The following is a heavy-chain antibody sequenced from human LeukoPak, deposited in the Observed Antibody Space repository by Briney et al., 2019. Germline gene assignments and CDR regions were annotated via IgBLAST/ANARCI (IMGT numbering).Heavy chain of an antibody. J-gene: IGHJ6*03. D-gene: IGHD4-17*01. Sequence: ASVKVSCKASGYTFTSYGITWVRQAPGQGLEWMGWISAYNGNTNYAQKLQGRVTMTTDTSTSTAYVELRSLRSDDTAVYYCARDGGRGNYGALYYYYMDVWGKGTTVTVSS. CDR1: GYTFTSYG. CDR3: ARDGGRGNYGALYYYYMDV. CDR2: ISAYNGNT. V-gene: IGHV1-18*01.